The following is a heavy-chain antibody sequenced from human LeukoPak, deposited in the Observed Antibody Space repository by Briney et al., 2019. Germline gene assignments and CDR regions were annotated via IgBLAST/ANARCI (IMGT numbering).Heavy chain of an antibody. Sequence: GGSLRLSCAASRFTFSNYGMHWVRQAPGKGLEWVAVISYDGDTKFYAASVKGRFTISRDNSKNTLYLQMNSLRDEDTAVYFCARGQTYYYDGSGNFYFDYWGQGTLVTVSS. CDR1: RFTFSNYG. J-gene: IGHJ4*02. V-gene: IGHV3-30*03. D-gene: IGHD3-22*01. CDR2: ISYDGDTK. CDR3: ARGQTYYYDGSGNFYFDY.